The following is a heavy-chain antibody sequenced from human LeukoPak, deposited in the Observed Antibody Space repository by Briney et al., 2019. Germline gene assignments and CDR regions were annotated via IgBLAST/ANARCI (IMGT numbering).Heavy chain of an antibody. Sequence: ASVKVSCKASGYTFTGYYMHWVRQAPGQGLEWMGWINPNSGGTNYAQKFQGWVTMTRDTSISTAYMELSRLRSDDTAVYYCARAPYGDYGYYFDYWGQGTLVTVSS. D-gene: IGHD4-17*01. V-gene: IGHV1-2*04. CDR1: GYTFTGYY. CDR2: INPNSGGT. J-gene: IGHJ4*02. CDR3: ARAPYGDYGYYFDY.